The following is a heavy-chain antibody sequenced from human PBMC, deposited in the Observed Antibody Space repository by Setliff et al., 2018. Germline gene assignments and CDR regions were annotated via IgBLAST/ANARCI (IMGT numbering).Heavy chain of an antibody. CDR3: ARDIDQGLLSHPLDY. D-gene: IGHD2-15*01. CDR2: ISARTGLT. CDR1: GFTFSSYT. V-gene: IGHV3-23*01. J-gene: IGHJ4*02. Sequence: PGGSLRLSCEASGFTFSSYTMTWVRQAPGEGLEWVSGISARTGLTYYADSVKGRFTMSRDISKNTVYLHMTSLRAEDTAMYYCARDIDQGLLSHPLDYWGQGTLVTVSS.